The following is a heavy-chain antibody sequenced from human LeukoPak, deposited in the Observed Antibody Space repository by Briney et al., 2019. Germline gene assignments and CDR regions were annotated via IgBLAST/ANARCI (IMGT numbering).Heavy chain of an antibody. CDR2: IYTRGST. V-gene: IGHV4-4*07. J-gene: IGHJ6*03. CDR1: GGSISSYY. Sequence: SETLSLTCTVSGGSISSYYWSWIRQPAGKGRGWIGRIYTRGSTNYNPSLKSLVTMSVDTSKNQFSLKLSSVTAADTAVYSCARVGNIVVGDYYYMDVWGKGTTVTVSS. CDR3: ARVGNIVVGDYYYMDV. D-gene: IGHD2-2*01.